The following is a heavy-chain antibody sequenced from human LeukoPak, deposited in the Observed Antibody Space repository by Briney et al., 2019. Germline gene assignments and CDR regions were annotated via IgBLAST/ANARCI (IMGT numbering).Heavy chain of an antibody. Sequence: GGSLRLSCAASGFTFSSYAMHWVRQAPGKGLEWVAVISYDGSNKYYADSVKGRFTISRDNSKNTLYLQMNSLRAEDTAVYYCARDIASCTHTTCYDIRFDSWGQGTLVTVSS. CDR3: ARDIASCTHTTCYDIRFDS. CDR2: ISYDGSNK. V-gene: IGHV3-30*04. J-gene: IGHJ5*01. D-gene: IGHD2-15*01. CDR1: GFTFSSYA.